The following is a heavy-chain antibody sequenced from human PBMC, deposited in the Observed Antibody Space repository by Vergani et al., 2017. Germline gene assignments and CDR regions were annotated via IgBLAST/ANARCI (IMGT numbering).Heavy chain of an antibody. CDR1: GFTFSSYA. CDR3: ARDYDSSGYYLDY. J-gene: IGHJ4*02. CDR2: ISYDGSNK. D-gene: IGHD3-22*01. Sequence: QVQLVESGGGVVQPGRSLRLSCAASGFTFSSYAMHWVRQAPGKGLEWVAVISYDGSNKYYADSVKGRFTISGDNSKNTLYLQMNSLRAEDTAVYYCARDYDSSGYYLDYWGQGPLVTVSS. V-gene: IGHV3-30*01.